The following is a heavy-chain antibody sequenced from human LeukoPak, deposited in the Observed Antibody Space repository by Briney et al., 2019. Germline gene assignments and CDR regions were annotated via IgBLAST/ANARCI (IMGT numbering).Heavy chain of an antibody. Sequence: GGSLRLSCRAFGFTIDDYAMSWVRLAPGKGLEWVGFIRGRTYGGTTDYAASVRGRFTISRDDSTTTSYLEMNSLKTEDTAVYYCTRSGVADILTGYDAFDLWGQGTRVTVSP. CDR1: GFTIDDYA. V-gene: IGHV3-49*04. D-gene: IGHD3-9*01. CDR2: IRGRTYGGTT. J-gene: IGHJ3*01. CDR3: TRSGVADILTGYDAFDL.